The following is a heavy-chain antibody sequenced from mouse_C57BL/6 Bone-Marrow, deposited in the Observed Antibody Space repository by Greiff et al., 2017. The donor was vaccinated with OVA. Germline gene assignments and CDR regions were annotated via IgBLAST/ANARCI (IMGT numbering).Heavy chain of an antibody. CDR1: GYTFTSYW. J-gene: IGHJ2*01. CDR2: IHPSDSDT. Sequence: VQLQQPGAELVKPGASVKVSCKASGYTFTSYWMHWVKQRPGQGLEWIGRIHPSDSDTNYNQKFKGKATLTVDKSSSTAYMQLSSLTTEDSAVYSLAKPLFMTSGGDYWGQGTTLTVSS. CDR3: AKPLFMTSGGDY. D-gene: IGHD3-1*01. V-gene: IGHV1-74*01.